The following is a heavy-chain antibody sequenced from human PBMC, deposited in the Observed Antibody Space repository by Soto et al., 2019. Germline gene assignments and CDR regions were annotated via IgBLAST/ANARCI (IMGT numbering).Heavy chain of an antibody. CDR1: GFNFSSYW. CDR2: IKQDGSEK. J-gene: IGHJ3*02. D-gene: IGHD3-16*01. CDR3: ARLRGDI. V-gene: IGHV3-7*01. Sequence: EVQLVESGGGLVQPGGSLRLSCAASGFNFSSYWMTWVRQAPGKGLEWVANIKQDGSEKYYVESVKGRFTISRDNAKNSMYLQMNSLRAEDTAVYYCARLRGDIWGQGTMVTVSS.